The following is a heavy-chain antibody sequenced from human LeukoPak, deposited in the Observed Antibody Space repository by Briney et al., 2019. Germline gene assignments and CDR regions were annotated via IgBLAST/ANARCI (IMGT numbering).Heavy chain of an antibody. CDR1: GGSISSSSYY. CDR3: ARVERSSSGDYYYYMDV. Sequence: KPSETLSLTCTVSGGSISSSSYYWGWIRQPPGKGLEWIGSIYYSGSTYYNPSLKSRVTISVDTSKNQFSLKLSSVTAADTAVYYCARVERSSSGDYYYYMDVWGKGTTVTVSS. CDR2: IYYSGST. V-gene: IGHV4-39*07. J-gene: IGHJ6*03. D-gene: IGHD6-6*01.